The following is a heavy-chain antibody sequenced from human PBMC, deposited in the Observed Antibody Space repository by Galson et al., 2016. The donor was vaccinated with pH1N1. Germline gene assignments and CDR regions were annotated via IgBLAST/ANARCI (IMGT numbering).Heavy chain of an antibody. CDR3: ARGSGSPDSYYYYGMDV. J-gene: IGHJ6*02. CDR1: GYSFTNYW. CDR2: IYPSDSDT. D-gene: IGHD3-10*01. V-gene: IGHV5-51*01. Sequence: QSGAEVKKPGESLKISCKGSGYSFTNYWIGWVRQVPGKGLEWMGIIYPSDSDTRYSPSFQGQVTISADKSISTAYLQWSSLKAADTAIYYCARGSGSPDSYYYYGMDVWGQGTTVTVSS.